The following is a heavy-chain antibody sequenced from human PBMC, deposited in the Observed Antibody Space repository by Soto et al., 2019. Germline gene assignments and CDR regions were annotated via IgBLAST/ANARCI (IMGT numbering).Heavy chain of an antibody. J-gene: IGHJ6*02. V-gene: IGHV1-69*13. CDR2: IIPIFGTA. CDR1: GGTFSSYA. Sequence: SVKVSCKASGGTFSSYAISWVRQAPGQGLEWMGGIIPIFGTANYAQKFQGRVTITADESTSTAYMELSSLRSEDTAVYYCARYMITFGGVLSGMDVWGQGTTVTVSS. CDR3: ARYMITFGGVLSGMDV. D-gene: IGHD3-16*01.